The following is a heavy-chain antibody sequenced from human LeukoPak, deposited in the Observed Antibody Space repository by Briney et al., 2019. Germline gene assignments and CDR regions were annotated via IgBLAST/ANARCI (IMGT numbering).Heavy chain of an antibody. CDR2: ILGDGTFT. CDR3: AKDMYNYGSPYFDS. D-gene: IGHD3-10*01. J-gene: IGHJ4*02. Sequence: HPGGSLRLSCAASGVSVTTYAMSWVRQAPGKGLEWVSRILGDGTFTYYSDSVKGRFTISRDSSTNTLHLQMNSLRAEDTAVYFCAKDMYNYGSPYFDSWGQGTLVTVSS. V-gene: IGHV3-23*01. CDR1: GVSVTTYA.